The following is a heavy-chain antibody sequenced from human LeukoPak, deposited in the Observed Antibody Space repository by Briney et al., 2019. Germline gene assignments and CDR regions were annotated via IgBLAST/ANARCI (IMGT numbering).Heavy chain of an antibody. J-gene: IGHJ6*03. V-gene: IGHV3-7*01. CDR3: ARDRGDKDYYYYMDV. Sequence: PGGSLRLSCAASGFTFSSYWMSWVRQAPGKRLEGVANIKQDGSEKYYVDSVKGRFTISRDNAKNSLYLQMNSLRAEDTAVYYCARDRGDKDYYYYMDVWGKGTTVTVSS. D-gene: IGHD2-15*01. CDR2: IKQDGSEK. CDR1: GFTFSSYW.